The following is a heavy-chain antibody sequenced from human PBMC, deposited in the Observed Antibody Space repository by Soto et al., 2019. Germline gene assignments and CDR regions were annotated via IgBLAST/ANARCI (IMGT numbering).Heavy chain of an antibody. J-gene: IGHJ4*02. CDR3: ARGLNVYYFDY. V-gene: IGHV1-3*01. CDR1: GYTFTNYG. D-gene: IGHD3-16*01. CDR2: INAGNGNT. Sequence: QVQLVQSGAEMKKPGASVKVSCKASGYTFTNYGIHWVRQAPGQRLEWMGWINAGNGNTKYSQKFQGRVTITRDTSASTAYMELSSLRSEDTAVYYCARGLNVYYFDYWGQGTLVTVSS.